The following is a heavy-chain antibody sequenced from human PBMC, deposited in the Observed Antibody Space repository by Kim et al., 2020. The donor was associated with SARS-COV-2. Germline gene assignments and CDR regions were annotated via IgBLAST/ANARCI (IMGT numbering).Heavy chain of an antibody. CDR3: ARDQDIVVVPAADNWFDP. V-gene: IGHV1-2*06. CDR2: INPNSGGT. CDR1: GYTFTGYY. Sequence: ASVKVSCKASGYTFTGYYMHWVRQAPGQGLEWMGRINPNSGGTNYAQKFQGRVTMTRDTSISTAYMELSRLRSDDTAVYYCARDQDIVVVPAADNWFDPWGQGTLVTVSS. D-gene: IGHD2-2*01. J-gene: IGHJ5*02.